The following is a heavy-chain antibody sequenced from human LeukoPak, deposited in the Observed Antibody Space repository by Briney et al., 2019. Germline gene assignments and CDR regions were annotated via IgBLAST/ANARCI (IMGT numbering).Heavy chain of an antibody. CDR3: ARDGEDIVVVVAAHYFDY. CDR1: GFTFSSYA. Sequence: PGGSLRLSCAASGFTFSSYAMHWVRQAPGKGLEWVAVISYDGSNKYYADSVKGRFTISRDNSKNTLYLQMNSLRAEDTAVYYCARDGEDIVVVVAAHYFDYWGQGTLVTVSS. D-gene: IGHD2-15*01. CDR2: ISYDGSNK. V-gene: IGHV3-30*04. J-gene: IGHJ4*02.